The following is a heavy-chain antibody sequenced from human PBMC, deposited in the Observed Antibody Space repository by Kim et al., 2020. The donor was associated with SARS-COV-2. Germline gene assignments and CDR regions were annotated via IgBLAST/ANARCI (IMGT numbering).Heavy chain of an antibody. Sequence: SVKVSCKASGGTFSSYAISWVRQAPGQGLEWMGGIIPIFGTANYAQKFQGRVTITADKSTSTAYMELSSLRSEDTAVYYCASGPWGAAAGYRTDYYYYGMDVWGQGTTVTVSS. CDR1: GGTFSSYA. CDR2: IIPIFGTA. V-gene: IGHV1-69*06. D-gene: IGHD6-13*01. CDR3: ASGPWGAAAGYRTDYYYYGMDV. J-gene: IGHJ6*02.